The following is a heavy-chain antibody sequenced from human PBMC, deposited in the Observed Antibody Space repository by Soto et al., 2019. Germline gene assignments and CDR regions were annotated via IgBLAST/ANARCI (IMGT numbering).Heavy chain of an antibody. CDR3: TTDPEHYGDYVLGYYYYGMDV. V-gene: IGHV3-23*01. D-gene: IGHD4-17*01. CDR2: ISGSGGTT. CDR1: GFTFSSYA. Sequence: GGSLRLSCAASGFTFSSYAMNWVRQAPGKGLEWVSAISGSGGTTDYAAPVKGRFTISRDDSKNTLYLQMNSLKTEDTAVYYCTTDPEHYGDYVLGYYYYGMDVWGQGTTVTVSS. J-gene: IGHJ6*02.